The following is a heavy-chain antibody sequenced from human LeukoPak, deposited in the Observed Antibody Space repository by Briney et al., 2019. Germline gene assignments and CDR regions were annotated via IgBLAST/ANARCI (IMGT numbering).Heavy chain of an antibody. V-gene: IGHV4-59*08. CDR1: GDSMTTYY. CDR3: ARLSNPYGGFHLDY. CDR2: IRYTGRT. Sequence: SETLSLTCSVSGDSMTTYYWSWIRQPPGKGLEWIGYIRYTGRTNYIPSLMMRVTMSIDTSRTQFSLKLNSVTAADTAVYFCARLSNPYGGFHLDYWGQGILVTVSS. J-gene: IGHJ4*02. D-gene: IGHD3-10*01.